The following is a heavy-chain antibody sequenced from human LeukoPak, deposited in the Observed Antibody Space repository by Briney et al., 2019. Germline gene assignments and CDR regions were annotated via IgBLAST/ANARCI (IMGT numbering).Heavy chain of an antibody. D-gene: IGHD6-19*01. V-gene: IGHV4-59*01. CDR1: GGSISSYY. CDR3: ARDVVAGYFDY. J-gene: IGHJ4*02. Sequence: PSETPSLTCTVSGGSISSYYWSWIRQPPGKGLEWIGYIYYSGSTNYNPSLKSRVTISVDTSKNQFSLKLSSVTAADTAVYYCARDVVAGYFDYWGQGTLVTVSS. CDR2: IYYSGST.